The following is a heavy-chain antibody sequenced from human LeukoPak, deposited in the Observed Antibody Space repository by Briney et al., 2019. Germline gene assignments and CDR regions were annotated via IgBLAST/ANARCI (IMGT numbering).Heavy chain of an antibody. CDR1: GYIFSSYG. CDR2: ISAYTGNT. CDR3: VRYNDRDATPDY. J-gene: IGHJ4*02. D-gene: IGHD1-1*01. Sequence: ASVRVSCKASGYIFSSYGISWVRRAPGQGLEWMGWISAYTGNTNYAQKLQGRVTMTTDTSTGTAYVELRSLRSDDTAVYYCVRYNDRDATPDYWGQGTLVAVSS. V-gene: IGHV1-18*01.